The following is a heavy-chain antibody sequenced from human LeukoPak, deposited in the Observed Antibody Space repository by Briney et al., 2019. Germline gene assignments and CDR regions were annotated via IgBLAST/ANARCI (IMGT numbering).Heavy chain of an antibody. CDR1: GFRFSGYG. J-gene: IGHJ6*03. CDR3: ARDRGNQRGYYYYMDV. V-gene: IGHV3-30*12. CDR2: IQHDGSNQ. Sequence: PGGSLRLSCAAPGFRFSGYGMHWVRQAPGKGLEWVAYIQHDGSNQQYADSVKGRFSISRDTSKNMLYLQMNSLRAEDTAVYYCARDRGNQRGYYYYMDVWGKGTTVTVSS. D-gene: IGHD1-14*01.